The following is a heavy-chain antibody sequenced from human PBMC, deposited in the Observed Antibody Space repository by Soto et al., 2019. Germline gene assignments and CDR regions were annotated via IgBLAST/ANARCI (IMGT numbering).Heavy chain of an antibody. V-gene: IGHV3-23*01. CDR1: GFIFSNYA. CDR3: AKDGRDSGYVRNFDY. CDR2: IGGGGDIP. D-gene: IGHD5-12*01. Sequence: GGSLRLSCAASGFIFSNYAMSWVRQAPGKGLEWVSAIGGGGDIPFYADSVRGRFTISRDNSKSILYLQMNSLRGEDTALYYCAKDGRDSGYVRNFDYWGQGTLVTVSS. J-gene: IGHJ4*02.